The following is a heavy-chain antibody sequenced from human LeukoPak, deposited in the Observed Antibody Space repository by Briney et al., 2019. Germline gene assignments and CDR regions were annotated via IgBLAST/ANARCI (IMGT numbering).Heavy chain of an antibody. CDR3: ARGHSMYG. J-gene: IGHJ6*02. CDR2: ITLSSTTI. Sequence: GGSLRLSCTASGFTFPSCSMNGVRQAPGKGLEWVSYITLSSTTIYYADSVKGRFTISRDNAKNSLYLQVSSLRDEDTAVYYCARGHSMYGWGQGTTVTVSS. CDR1: GFTFPSCS. V-gene: IGHV3-48*02.